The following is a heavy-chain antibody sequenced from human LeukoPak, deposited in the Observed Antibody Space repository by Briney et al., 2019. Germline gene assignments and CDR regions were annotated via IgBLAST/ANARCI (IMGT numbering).Heavy chain of an antibody. Sequence: SETLSLTCTVSGGSISSYYWSWIRQPPGKGLEWIGYIYYSGSTNYNPSLKSRVTISVDTSKNQFSLNLSSVTAADTAVYYCARVVRGGDYIDYWGQGTLVTVSS. D-gene: IGHD3-10*01. CDR2: IYYSGST. V-gene: IGHV4-59*01. CDR3: ARVVRGGDYIDY. J-gene: IGHJ4*02. CDR1: GGSISSYY.